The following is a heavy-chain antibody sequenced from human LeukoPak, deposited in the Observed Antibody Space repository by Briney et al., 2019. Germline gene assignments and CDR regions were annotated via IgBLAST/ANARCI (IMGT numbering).Heavy chain of an antibody. V-gene: IGHV1-69*13. CDR3: ASGSNAGTGLEV. CDR1: GGTFSSYA. D-gene: IGHD3-10*01. Sequence: SVKVSCKASGGTFSSYAISWVRQAPGRGLEWMGGIIPIFGTANYAQKFQGRVTITADESTSTAYMELSSLRSEDTAVYYCASGSNAGTGLEVWGQGTTVTVSS. CDR2: IIPIFGTA. J-gene: IGHJ6*02.